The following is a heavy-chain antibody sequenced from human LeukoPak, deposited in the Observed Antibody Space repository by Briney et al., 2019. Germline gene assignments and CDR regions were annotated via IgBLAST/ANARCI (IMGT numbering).Heavy chain of an antibody. CDR2: INPNSGGT. CDR3: ARSMVRGVIILSLGY. V-gene: IGHV1-2*02. D-gene: IGHD3-10*01. CDR1: GYTFNAYY. Sequence: ASVKVSCKTSGYTFNAYYMHWVRQAPGQGLEWMGWINPNSGGTNYAQKFQGRVTMTRDTSISTAYMELSRLRSDDTAVYYCARSMVRGVIILSLGYWGQGTLVTVSS. J-gene: IGHJ4*02.